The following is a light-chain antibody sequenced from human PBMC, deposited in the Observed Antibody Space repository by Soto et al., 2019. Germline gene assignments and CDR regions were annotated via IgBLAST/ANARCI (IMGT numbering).Light chain of an antibody. CDR1: QSISNW. J-gene: IGKJ2*01. CDR2: DAS. CDR3: QQYNSYSDT. V-gene: IGKV1-5*01. Sequence: IQMTQSASTLSASVGDRVTITCRASQSISNWLAWYQQKPGKAPKLLIYDASILESAVPSRFSGSRSGREFTLTISSLQPDDFATYYCQQYNSYSDTFGQGTKVDIK.